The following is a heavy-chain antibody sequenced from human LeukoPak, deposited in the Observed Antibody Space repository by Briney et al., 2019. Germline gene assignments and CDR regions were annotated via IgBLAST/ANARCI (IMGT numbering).Heavy chain of an antibody. D-gene: IGHD3-10*01. V-gene: IGHV4-39*07. CDR2: IYYSGST. CDR3: ARGGYYGSGNDFRFDP. CDR1: SGSISSRSYY. Sequence: SETLSLTCTVSSGSISSRSYYWGWIRQPPGKGLEWIGSIYYSGSTYYNPSLKSRVAISVDTSKNQFSLKLSSVTAADTAVYYCARGGYYGSGNDFRFDPWGQGTLVTVSS. J-gene: IGHJ5*02.